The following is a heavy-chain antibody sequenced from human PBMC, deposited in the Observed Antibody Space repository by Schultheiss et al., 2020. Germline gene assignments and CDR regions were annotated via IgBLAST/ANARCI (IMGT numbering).Heavy chain of an antibody. V-gene: IGHV6-1*01. J-gene: IGHJ6*02. D-gene: IGHD2-2*02. CDR1: GDSVSSKTAV. CDR3: ARAGGIVVGPGAIPHPI. Sequence: SQTLSLTCAISGDSVSSKTAVWNWIRQSPSRGLEWLGRTYYRSKWLYDYAESVKSRMTINPDISTNQVSLQLNSVTPEDTAVYYCARAGGIVVGPGAIPHPIWGQGTTVTVSS. CDR2: TYYRSKWLY.